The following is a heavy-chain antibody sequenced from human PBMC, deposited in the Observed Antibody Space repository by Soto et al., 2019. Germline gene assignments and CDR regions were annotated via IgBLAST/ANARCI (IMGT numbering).Heavy chain of an antibody. D-gene: IGHD3-3*01. J-gene: IGHJ4*02. CDR1: GFTFSTYS. CDR2: ISYDGSNK. Sequence: QVQLVESGGGVVPPGRSLRLSCAASGFTFSTYSMYWVRQAPGKGLEWVAVISYDGSNKYEADSMKDRFTISRDNSKNTLYLQMNCLRAEDTAVYYCERPYYDFWTGYPVPYFDYWGQGTLVTVSS. CDR3: ERPYYDFWTGYPVPYFDY. V-gene: IGHV3-30-3*01.